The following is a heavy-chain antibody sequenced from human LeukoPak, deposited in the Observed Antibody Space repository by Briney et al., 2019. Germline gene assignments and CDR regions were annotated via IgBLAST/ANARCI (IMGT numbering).Heavy chain of an antibody. Sequence: GGSLRLSCVTSGFTASRNYMRWVRHAPGKGLEWVSVIYSGGRTSYADSVQGRFDIPRDNSQTTLYLQMSRVRVEATAVYYCAGVASTSPFYEGMDVWGQRATVTVSS. CDR1: GFTASRNY. J-gene: IGHJ6*02. CDR3: AGVASTSPFYEGMDV. V-gene: IGHV3-53*01. CDR2: IYSGGRT.